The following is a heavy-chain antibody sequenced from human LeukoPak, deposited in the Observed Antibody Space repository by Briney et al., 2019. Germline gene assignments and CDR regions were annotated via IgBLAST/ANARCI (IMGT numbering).Heavy chain of an antibody. Sequence: PSETLSLTCTVSGGSISSSSYYWGWIRQPPGKGLEWIVGIYYSGSTYYNPSLKSRVTISVDTSKNQLSLKLSSVTAADPAVYYCARSPTAAGTPYFDFWGQGTLVTVSS. J-gene: IGHJ4*02. CDR2: IYYSGST. D-gene: IGHD6-13*01. CDR1: GGSISSSSYY. CDR3: ARSPTAAGTPYFDF. V-gene: IGHV4-39*01.